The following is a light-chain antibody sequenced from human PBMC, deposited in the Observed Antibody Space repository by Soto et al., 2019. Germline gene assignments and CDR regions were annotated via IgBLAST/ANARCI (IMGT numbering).Light chain of an antibody. CDR1: QSISNS. V-gene: IGKV1-39*01. CDR3: QQCSATPLT. CDR2: AAS. J-gene: IGKJ1*01. Sequence: DIQMAQSPSSLSASVGDRVTITCRASQSISNSLKWYQQKPGKAPQLLIYAASSLQIGVPSRFSGSGSGTDFNLTIRSLQTEDFGTYYCQQCSATPLTFGQGTKVEI.